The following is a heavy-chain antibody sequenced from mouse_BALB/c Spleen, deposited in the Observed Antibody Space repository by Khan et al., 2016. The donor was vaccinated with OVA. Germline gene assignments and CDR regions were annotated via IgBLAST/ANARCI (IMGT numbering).Heavy chain of an antibody. CDR2: INYSGST. CDR1: GYSITSDYA. J-gene: IGHJ4*01. V-gene: IGHV3-2*02. D-gene: IGHD2-3*01. CDR3: ARDGSRYNYAMDY. Sequence: EVQLQESGPGLVKPSQSLSLTCTVTGYSITSDYAWNWIRQFPGNKLECMGYINYSGSTNYNPALKSRLSITRDTSKNQFFLQLKSLTTADTAEKDCARDGSRYNYAMDYWGQGTSVTVSS.